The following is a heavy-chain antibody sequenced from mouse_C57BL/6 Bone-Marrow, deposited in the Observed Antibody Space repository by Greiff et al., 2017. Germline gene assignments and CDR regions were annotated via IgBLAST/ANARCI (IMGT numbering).Heavy chain of an antibody. D-gene: IGHD1-1*01. CDR3: ARDYYGSWFAY. V-gene: IGHV1-66*01. CDR1: GYSFTSYY. J-gene: IGHJ3*01. CDR2: IYPGSGST. Sequence: QVQLKQSGPELVKPGASVKISCKASGYSFTSYYIHWVKQRPGQGLEWIGWIYPGSGSTKYNEKFKGKATLTADTSSSTAYMQLSSLTSEDSAVYYCARDYYGSWFAYWGQGTLVTVSA.